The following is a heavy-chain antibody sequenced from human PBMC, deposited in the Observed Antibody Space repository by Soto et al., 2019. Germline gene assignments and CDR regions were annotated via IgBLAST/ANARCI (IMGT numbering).Heavy chain of an antibody. CDR2: ITPIFDTT. J-gene: IGHJ5*02. CDR1: GGTFSNYA. Sequence: QIHLVQSGAEVKKPGSSVKISCKASGGTFSNYAISWVRQAPGQGLEWMGGITPIFDTTNYAQKFQGRLTITADTSTSTAYMELSGLRSDDTAIYSCARYPNSLNNWFDPWGQGTLVTVSS. CDR3: ARYPNSLNNWFDP. V-gene: IGHV1-69*06. D-gene: IGHD3-9*01.